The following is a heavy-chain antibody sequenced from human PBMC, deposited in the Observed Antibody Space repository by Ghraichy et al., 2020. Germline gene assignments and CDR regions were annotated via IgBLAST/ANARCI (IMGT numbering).Heavy chain of an antibody. J-gene: IGHJ4*02. V-gene: IGHV3-53*01. CDR3: ARAVRSTNAIGY. CDR1: GFTVSSNY. D-gene: IGHD4-17*01. CDR2: IYSGGST. Sequence: GGSLRLSCAASGFTVSSNYMSWVRQAPGKGLEWVSVIYSGGSTYYADSVKGRFTISRDNSKNTLYLQMNSLRAEDTAVYYCARAVRSTNAIGYWGQGTLVTVSS.